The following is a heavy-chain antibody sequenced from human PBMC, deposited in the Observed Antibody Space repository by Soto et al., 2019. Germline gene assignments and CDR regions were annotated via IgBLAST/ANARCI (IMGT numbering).Heavy chain of an antibody. D-gene: IGHD5-12*01. J-gene: IGHJ4*02. V-gene: IGHV1-69*02. Sequence: QVQLVQSGAEVKKPGSSVKVSCKACGGTFSRYTISWVRQAPGHGLEWMGRIIAILGIANCAHKFQGRVTITANKSTSTAYMEQSNLRSEDTAVYYFAIDSGYLWWGQGTLVTVSS. CDR3: AIDSGYLW. CDR2: IIAILGIA. CDR1: GGTFSRYT.